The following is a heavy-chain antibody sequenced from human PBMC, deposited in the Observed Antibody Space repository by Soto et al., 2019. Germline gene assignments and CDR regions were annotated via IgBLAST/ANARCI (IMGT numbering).Heavy chain of an antibody. CDR1: GGTFSSYA. J-gene: IGHJ6*03. D-gene: IGHD1-1*01. CDR3: ARVRTGPTNYYYYYMDV. CDR2: IIPIFGTA. V-gene: IGHV1-69*05. Sequence: SVKVSCKASGGTFSSYAISWVRQAPGQGLEWMGGIIPIFGTANYAQKFQGRVTITRDTSASTAYMELSSLRSEDTAVYYCARVRTGPTNYYYYYMDVWGKGTTVTVSS.